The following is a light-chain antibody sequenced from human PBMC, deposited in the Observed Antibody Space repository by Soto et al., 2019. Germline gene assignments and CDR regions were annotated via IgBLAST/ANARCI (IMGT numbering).Light chain of an antibody. CDR1: QSVSSNY. J-gene: IGKJ1*01. Sequence: PGERATLSCRASQSVSSNYLAWFQQRPGQPPRLIIYGVSTRATGTPDRFSASGSGTDFTLTINRLEREDFAVYYCQQYGGSPWTFGQGTKLEI. V-gene: IGKV3-20*01. CDR2: GVS. CDR3: QQYGGSPWT.